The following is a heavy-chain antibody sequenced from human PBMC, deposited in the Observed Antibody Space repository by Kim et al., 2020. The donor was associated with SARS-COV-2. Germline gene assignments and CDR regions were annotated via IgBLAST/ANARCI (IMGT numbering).Heavy chain of an antibody. D-gene: IGHD3-3*01. CDR3: TRDLDWLLFDY. Sequence: TIYADSSKCRVTLSRDNAKNTLYLQMHCLRVEDKAGYYCTRDLDWLLFDYWGQGTLVTVSS. V-gene: IGHV3-74*01. J-gene: IGHJ4*02. CDR2: T.